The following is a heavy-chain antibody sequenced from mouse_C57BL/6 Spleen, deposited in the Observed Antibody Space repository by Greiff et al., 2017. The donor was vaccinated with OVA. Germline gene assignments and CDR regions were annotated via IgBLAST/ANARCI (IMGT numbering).Heavy chain of an antibody. CDR2: IYPRSGNT. V-gene: IGHV1-81*01. CDR1: GYTFTSYG. D-gene: IGHD2-3*01. CDR3: ARDDHFAY. Sequence: QVQLQQSGAELARPGASVKLSCKASGYTFTSYGISWVKQRTGQGLEWIGEIYPRSGNTYYNEQFKGKATLTADTSSSTAYMQLRRLTAVDSAVCFCARDDHFAYWGKGTLVTVSA. J-gene: IGHJ3*01.